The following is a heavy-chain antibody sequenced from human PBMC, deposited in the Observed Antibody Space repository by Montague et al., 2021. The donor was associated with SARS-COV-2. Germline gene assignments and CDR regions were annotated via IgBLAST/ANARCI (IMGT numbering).Heavy chain of an antibody. V-gene: IGHV4-34*01. D-gene: IGHD3-10*01. CDR1: GGSFSTYY. CDR2: INHSGST. CDR3: ARVRRVNLMFGAYYYYGMDV. J-gene: IGHJ6*02. Sequence: SETLSLTCAVYGGSFSTYYWSWIRQPPGKGLEWIGEINHSGSTNYNPSLKSRVTISVDTSKNQFSLKLSSVTAADTAVYYCARVRRVNLMFGAYYYYGMDVGGQGTTVTVSS.